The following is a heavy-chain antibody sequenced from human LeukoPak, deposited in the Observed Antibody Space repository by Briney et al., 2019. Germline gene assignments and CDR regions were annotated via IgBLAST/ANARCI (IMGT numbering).Heavy chain of an antibody. CDR1: GFSFADYD. Sequence: GGSLRLSCEASGFSFADYDMSWVRHVPGKGLEWVSRIGWNGYNTDYADSVRGRFTISRDNAKNSLYLQMDNLRVEDTAFYHCARLGVTVIRGDPPDHYKYMDVWGTGTTVAVSS. CDR2: IGWNGYNT. CDR3: ARLGVTVIRGDPPDHYKYMDV. D-gene: IGHD3-10*01. J-gene: IGHJ6*03. V-gene: IGHV3-20*01.